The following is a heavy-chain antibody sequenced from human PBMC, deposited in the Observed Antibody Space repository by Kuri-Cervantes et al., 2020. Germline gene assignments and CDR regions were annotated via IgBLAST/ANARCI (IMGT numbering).Heavy chain of an antibody. J-gene: IGHJ3*02. V-gene: IGHV1-8*02. CDR2: MNPNSGNT. Sequence: ASVKVSCKASGYTFTSYDINWVRQATGQGLEWMGWMNPNSGNTGYAQKFQGRVTITRDTSISTAYMELSRLRSDDTAMYYCARDIAVTVEAFDIWGQGTMVTVSS. D-gene: IGHD6-19*01. CDR1: GYTFTSYD. CDR3: ARDIAVTVEAFDI.